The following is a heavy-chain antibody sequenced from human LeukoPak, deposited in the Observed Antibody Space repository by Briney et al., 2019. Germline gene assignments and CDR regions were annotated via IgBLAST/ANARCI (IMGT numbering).Heavy chain of an antibody. CDR2: ISSSMSYI. CDR1: GFTFSSYT. Sequence: PGGSLRLSCAASGFTFSSYTMSWIRQAPGKGLEWVSSISSSMSYIYYADSVKGRFTISRDNSKNTLYLQMNSLRAEDTAVYYCAKEGADAFDIWGQGTMVTVSS. V-gene: IGHV3-21*04. CDR3: AKEGADAFDI. J-gene: IGHJ3*02. D-gene: IGHD3-16*01.